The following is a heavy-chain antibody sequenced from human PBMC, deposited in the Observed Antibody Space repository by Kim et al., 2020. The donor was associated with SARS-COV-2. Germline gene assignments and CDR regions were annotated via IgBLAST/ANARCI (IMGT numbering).Heavy chain of an antibody. Sequence: SETLSLTCAVYGGSFSGYYWSWIRQPPGKGLEWIGEINHSGSTNYNPSLKSRVTISVDTSKNQFSLKLSSVTAADTAVYYCARGDHDSSGYKGAFDIWGQGTMVTVSS. CDR1: GGSFSGYY. D-gene: IGHD3-22*01. CDR3: ARGDHDSSGYKGAFDI. V-gene: IGHV4-34*01. CDR2: INHSGST. J-gene: IGHJ3*02.